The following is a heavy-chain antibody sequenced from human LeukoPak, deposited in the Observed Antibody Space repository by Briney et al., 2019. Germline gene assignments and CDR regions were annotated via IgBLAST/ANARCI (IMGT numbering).Heavy chain of an antibody. CDR1: GFTFSGYE. D-gene: IGHD1-14*01. Sequence: PGGSLRLSCAASGFTFSGYEMNWVRQAPGKGLEWVSYISSSGSTIYYADSVKGRFTISRDNAKNSLYLQMNSLRAEDTAVYYCASNPYYYYYMDVWGKGTTVTVSS. J-gene: IGHJ6*03. V-gene: IGHV3-48*03. CDR3: ASNPYYYYYMDV. CDR2: ISSSGSTI.